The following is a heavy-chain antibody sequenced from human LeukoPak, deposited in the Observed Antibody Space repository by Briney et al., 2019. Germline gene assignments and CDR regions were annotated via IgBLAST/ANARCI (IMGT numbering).Heavy chain of an antibody. CDR3: ARSMVRGDGVSAFDI. CDR2: INSDGSST. J-gene: IGHJ3*02. V-gene: IGHV3-74*01. CDR1: GFTFSSYW. D-gene: IGHD3-10*01. Sequence: GGSLRLSCAASGFTFSSYWMHWVRQAPGKGLVWVSRINSDGSSTSYADSVKGRFTISRDNAKNTLYLQMNSLRAEDTAVYYCARSMVRGDGVSAFDIWGQGTMVTVSS.